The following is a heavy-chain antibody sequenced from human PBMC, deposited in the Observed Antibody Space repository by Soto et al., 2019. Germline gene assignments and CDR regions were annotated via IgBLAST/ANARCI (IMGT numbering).Heavy chain of an antibody. D-gene: IGHD3-10*01. V-gene: IGHV1-8*01. CDR2: INPNSGNI. CDR1: GNTFTSYD. J-gene: IGHJ4*02. Sequence: ASVKVSCKASGNTFTSYDINWVRQATGHGLEWMGWINPNSGNIGYAQKIQGRVTMTGSTAIRTAYMEVSRLRSDDTAVYCGARGRASGSYYLLDYWGQGTLVTVSS. CDR3: ARGRASGSYYLLDY.